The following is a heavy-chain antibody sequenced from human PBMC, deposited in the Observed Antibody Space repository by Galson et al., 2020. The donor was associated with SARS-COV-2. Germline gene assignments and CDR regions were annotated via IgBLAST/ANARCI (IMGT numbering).Heavy chain of an antibody. CDR1: GFTFDDYA. J-gene: IGHJ1*01. Sequence: TGGSLRLSCAASGFTFDDYAMHWVRQAPGKGLEWVSGISWNSGSIGYADSVKGRFTISRDNAKNSLYLQMNSLRAEDTALYYCAKGLDDSSGKGDFQHWGQGTLVTVSS. V-gene: IGHV3-9*01. D-gene: IGHD3-22*01. CDR3: AKGLDDSSGKGDFQH. CDR2: ISWNSGSI.